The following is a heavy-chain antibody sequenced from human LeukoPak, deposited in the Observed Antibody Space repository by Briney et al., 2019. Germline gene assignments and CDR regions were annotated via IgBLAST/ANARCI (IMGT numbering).Heavy chain of an antibody. CDR2: IYYSGST. Sequence: SETLSLTCTVSGGSISSSSYYWGWIRQPPGKGLEWIGSIYYSGSTYYNPSLKSRVTISVDTSKNHFSLKLSSVTAADTAVYYCARHTGSGWHFDYWGQGTLVTVSS. J-gene: IGHJ4*02. CDR3: ARHTGSGWHFDY. V-gene: IGHV4-39*01. CDR1: GGSISSSSYY. D-gene: IGHD6-19*01.